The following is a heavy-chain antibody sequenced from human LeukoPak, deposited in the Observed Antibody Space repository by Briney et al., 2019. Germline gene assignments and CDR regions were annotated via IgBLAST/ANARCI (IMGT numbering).Heavy chain of an antibody. J-gene: IGHJ3*02. Sequence: GGSLRLSCAASGFTFSSYSMNWARQAPGKGLEWVSYITSSSSTIYYADSVKGRFTISRDNAKNSLYLQMNSLRAEDTAVYYCARDGAEGAQDIWGQGTMVTVSS. CDR3: ARDGAEGAQDI. CDR1: GFTFSSYS. D-gene: IGHD1-26*01. V-gene: IGHV3-48*01. CDR2: ITSSSSTI.